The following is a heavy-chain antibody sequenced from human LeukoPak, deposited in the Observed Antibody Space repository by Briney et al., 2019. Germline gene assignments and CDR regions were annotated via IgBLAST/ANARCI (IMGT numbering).Heavy chain of an antibody. D-gene: IGHD6-19*01. J-gene: IGHJ4*02. V-gene: IGHV3-64*01. CDR2: ITSNGGKT. CDR1: GFTFSTYS. Sequence: PGGSLRLSCAASGFTFSTYSMHWVRQAPGKGLEFVSAITSNGGKTYYANSVKGRFTISRDNSKNTLYLQMGSLRTEDMAVYYCARWRGRYPFDYWGQGTLVTVSS. CDR3: ARWRGRYPFDY.